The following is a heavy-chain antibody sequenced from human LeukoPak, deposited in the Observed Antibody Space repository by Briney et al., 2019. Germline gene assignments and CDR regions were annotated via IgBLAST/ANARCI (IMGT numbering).Heavy chain of an antibody. CDR2: IYYSGST. D-gene: IGHD1-7*01. V-gene: IGHV4-59*01. CDR3: ARAKGYNWNYDY. Sequence: SETLSLTCTVSGGSISSYYWSWIRQSPGKGLEWIGYIYYSGSTNYNPSLKSRVTISVDTSKNQFSLKLSSVTAADTAVYYCARAKGYNWNYDYWGQGTLVTVSS. J-gene: IGHJ4*02. CDR1: GGSISSYY.